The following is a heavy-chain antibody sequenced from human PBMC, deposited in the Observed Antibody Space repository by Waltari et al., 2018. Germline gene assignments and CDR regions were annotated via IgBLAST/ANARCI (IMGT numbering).Heavy chain of an antibody. CDR2: ISGSSSDI. Sequence: EVQLVESGGGLVKPGGSLRLSCAASGFTFSSYTMNWARQAPGKVLGWVAPISGSSSDIYYADSVKGRFTISRDNAKNSLYLQMNSLRAEDTAVYYCARVFVAAAGSHHDAFDIWGQGTMVTVSS. CDR1: GFTFSSYT. D-gene: IGHD6-13*01. J-gene: IGHJ3*02. V-gene: IGHV3-21*03. CDR3: ARVFVAAAGSHHDAFDI.